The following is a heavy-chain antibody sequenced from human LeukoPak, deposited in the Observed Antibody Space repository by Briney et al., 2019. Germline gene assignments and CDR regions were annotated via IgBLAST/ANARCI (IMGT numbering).Heavy chain of an antibody. CDR3: ARGNYYYYYYMDV. J-gene: IGHJ6*03. V-gene: IGHV4-34*01. CDR2: INHSGST. CDR1: GGSFSGYY. Sequence: SETLSLTCGVYGGSFSGYYWSWIRQPPGKGLEWIGEINHSGSTNYNPSLKSRVTISVDTSKNQFSLKLSSVTAADTAVYYCARGNYYYYYYMDVWGKGTTVTVSS.